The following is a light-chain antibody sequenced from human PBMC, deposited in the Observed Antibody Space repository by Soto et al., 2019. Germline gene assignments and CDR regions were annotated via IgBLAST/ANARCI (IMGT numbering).Light chain of an antibody. CDR3: QQYENPLLT. Sequence: DIQMTQSPSSLSASVGDRVTITCQASQDISNYLNWYQQKPGKAPKLLIYDASNLETGVPSRFSRSVSGTDFTFTISGLQPEDTATYYCQQYENPLLTFGGGTKVEIK. CDR1: QDISNY. CDR2: DAS. V-gene: IGKV1-33*01. J-gene: IGKJ4*01.